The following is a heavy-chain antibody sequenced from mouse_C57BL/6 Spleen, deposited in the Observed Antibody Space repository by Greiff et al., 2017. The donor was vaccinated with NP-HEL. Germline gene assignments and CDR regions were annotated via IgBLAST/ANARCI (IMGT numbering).Heavy chain of an antibody. D-gene: IGHD4-1*01. CDR2: IYPRDGST. V-gene: IGHV1-85*01. Sequence: QVQLQQSGPELVKPGASVKLSCKASGYTFTSYAINWVTQRPGQGLEWIGWIYPRDGSTKYNEKFKGKATLTVDTSSSTAYMELHSLTSEDSAVYVCAREEVNWEFAYWGQGTLVTVSA. CDR1: GYTFTSYA. J-gene: IGHJ3*01. CDR3: AREEVNWEFAY.